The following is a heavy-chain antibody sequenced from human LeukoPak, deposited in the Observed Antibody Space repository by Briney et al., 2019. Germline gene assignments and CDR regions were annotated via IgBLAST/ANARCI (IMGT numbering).Heavy chain of an antibody. CDR3: AKERDYDYFAY. CDR1: EFTFKRYG. D-gene: IGHD4-17*01. CDR2: ISGSGGIT. Sequence: PGGTLRLSCAASEFTFKRYGMSWDRQAPGKGLEWVSAISGSGGITYHGDSVKGRFTISRDNSKNTLYLQMNSLRAEDTAVYYCAKERDYDYFAYWGQGTLVTVSS. J-gene: IGHJ4*02. V-gene: IGHV3-23*01.